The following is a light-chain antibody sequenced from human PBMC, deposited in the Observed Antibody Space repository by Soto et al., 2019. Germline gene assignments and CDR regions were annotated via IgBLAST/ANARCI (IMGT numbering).Light chain of an antibody. J-gene: IGKJ3*01. V-gene: IGKV3-20*01. CDR1: QRVSSSY. Sequence: EIVLTQSPGTLSLSPGERATLSCRASQRVSSSYLAWYQHNPGQAPRLLMYGASNRATGTPDRFSGSGSGTDFTLTISRLEPEDFALYYCQQYDNSPTFGPATKVHIK. CDR2: GAS. CDR3: QQYDNSPT.